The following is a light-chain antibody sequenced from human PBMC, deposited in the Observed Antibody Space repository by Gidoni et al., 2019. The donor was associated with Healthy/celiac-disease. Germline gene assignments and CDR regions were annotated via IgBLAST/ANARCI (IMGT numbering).Light chain of an antibody. CDR2: WAS. CDR1: QSVLYSSNNKND. CDR3: QQYYSTPTWT. V-gene: IGKV4-1*01. J-gene: IGKJ1*01. Sequence: DIVLTQSPDSLAVSLGERATINCKSSQSVLYSSNNKNDLAWYQQKPGQPPKLLIYWASTRESGVPYRFSGSGSGTDFTLTISSLQAEDVAVYYCQQYYSTPTWTCGQGTKVEIK.